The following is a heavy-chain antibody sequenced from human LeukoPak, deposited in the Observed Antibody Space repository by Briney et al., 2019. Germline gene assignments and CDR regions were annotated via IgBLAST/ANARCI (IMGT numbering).Heavy chain of an antibody. Sequence: TPSETLSLTCTVSGGSISSSSYYWGWIRQPPGKGLEWIGSLYYSGSTYYNPSLKSRVTISVDTSKNQFSLKLSSVTAADTAVYYCARAALVQVDYWGQGTLVTVSS. J-gene: IGHJ4*02. CDR1: GGSISSSSYY. CDR2: LYYSGST. V-gene: IGHV4-39*07. D-gene: IGHD6-13*01. CDR3: ARAALVQVDY.